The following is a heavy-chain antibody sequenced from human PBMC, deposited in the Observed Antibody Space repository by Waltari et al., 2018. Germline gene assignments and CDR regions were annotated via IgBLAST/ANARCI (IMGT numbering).Heavy chain of an antibody. V-gene: IGHV4-4*07. CDR1: GGSISSYY. D-gene: IGHD3-3*01. J-gene: IGHJ4*02. Sequence: QVQLQESGPGLVKPSETLSLTCTVSGGSISSYYWSWIRQPAGKGREWIGRIYTSGSTNYNPSLKSRVTMSVDTSKNQFSLKLSSVTAADTAVYYCARGRDFWSGYYAPFFDYWGQGTLVTVSS. CDR2: IYTSGST. CDR3: ARGRDFWSGYYAPFFDY.